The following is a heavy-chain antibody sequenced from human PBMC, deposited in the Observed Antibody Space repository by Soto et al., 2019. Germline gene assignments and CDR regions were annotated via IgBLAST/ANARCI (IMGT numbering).Heavy chain of an antibody. D-gene: IGHD2-21*02. CDR2: IYPGDSDT. CDR3: ARRNDCGGDCYHQYGIDV. Sequence: GESLKISCKGSGYSFTSYWIGWVRQMPGKGREGRGIIYPGDSDTRYSPSFQGQVTISADKSISTAYLQWSSLKASDTAMYYCARRNDCGGDCYHQYGIDVWGQGTTVTVSS. J-gene: IGHJ6*02. V-gene: IGHV5-51*01. CDR1: GYSFTSYW.